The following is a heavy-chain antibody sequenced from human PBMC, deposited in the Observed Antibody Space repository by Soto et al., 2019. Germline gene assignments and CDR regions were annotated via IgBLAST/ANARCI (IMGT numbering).Heavy chain of an antibody. CDR2: IYYSGIT. CDR1: GGTISRYY. CDR3: ARLRYFDWLPLRYYFDY. D-gene: IGHD3-9*01. J-gene: IGHJ4*02. Sequence: SETLSLTCPVGGGTISRYYWCWIRQPKGKGLEWIGYIYYSGITNYNPSLKSRVTISVDTSKNQFSLKLSSVTAADTAVYYCARLRYFDWLPLRYYFDYWGQGTLVTVSS. V-gene: IGHV4-59*12.